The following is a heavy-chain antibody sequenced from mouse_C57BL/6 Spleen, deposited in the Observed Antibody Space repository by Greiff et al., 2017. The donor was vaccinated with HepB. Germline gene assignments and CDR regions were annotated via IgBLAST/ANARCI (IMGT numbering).Heavy chain of an antibody. Sequence: EVQGVESGEGLVKPGGSLKLSCAASGFTFSSYAMSWVRQTPEKRLEWVAYISSGGDYIYYADTVKGRFTISRDNARNTLYLQMSSLKSEDTAMYYCTRDRDGNYVFDYWGQGTTLTVSS. J-gene: IGHJ2*01. CDR1: GFTFSSYA. CDR3: TRDRDGNYVFDY. D-gene: IGHD2-1*01. V-gene: IGHV5-9-1*02. CDR2: ISSGGDYI.